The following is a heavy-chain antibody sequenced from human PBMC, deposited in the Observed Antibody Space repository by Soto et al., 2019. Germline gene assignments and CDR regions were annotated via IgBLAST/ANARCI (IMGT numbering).Heavy chain of an antibody. Sequence: EVQLLESGGGLVQPGGSLRLSCAASGFTFSSYAMSWVRQAPGKGLEWVSAISGSGGSTYYADSVKGRFTISRDNSSNTLYLQMNRLRAEDTAVYYCAKTPIAYILTGYQGYFDLWGRGTLVTVSS. CDR2: ISGSGGST. J-gene: IGHJ2*01. V-gene: IGHV3-23*01. CDR1: GFTFSSYA. D-gene: IGHD3-9*01. CDR3: AKTPIAYILTGYQGYFDL.